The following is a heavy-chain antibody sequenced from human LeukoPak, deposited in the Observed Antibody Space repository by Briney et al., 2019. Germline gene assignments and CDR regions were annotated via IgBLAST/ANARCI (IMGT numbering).Heavy chain of an antibody. V-gene: IGHV4-34*01. Sequence: SETLSLTCTVSGGSISGYYWSWIRQPPGKGLEWIGEINHSGSTNYNPSLKSRVTISVDTSKNQFSLKLSSVTAADTAVYYCARAYKIRDIVVVPAAISWFDPWGQGTLVTVSS. CDR2: INHSGST. CDR1: GGSISGYY. CDR3: ARAYKIRDIVVVPAAISWFDP. D-gene: IGHD2-2*01. J-gene: IGHJ5*02.